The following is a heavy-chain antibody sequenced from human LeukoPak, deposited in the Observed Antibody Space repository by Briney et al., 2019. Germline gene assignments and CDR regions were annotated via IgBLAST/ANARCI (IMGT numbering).Heavy chain of an antibody. CDR2: INPNSGGT. CDR1: GYTFTGYY. D-gene: IGHD4-17*01. V-gene: IGHV1-2*06. Sequence: ASVKVSCKASGYTFTGYYMHWVRQAPGQGLEWMGRINPNSGGTNYAQKFQGRVTMSRDTSISTAYMELSRLRSDDTAVYYCATHTPTDPLDYWGQGTLVTVSS. J-gene: IGHJ4*02. CDR3: ATHTPTDPLDY.